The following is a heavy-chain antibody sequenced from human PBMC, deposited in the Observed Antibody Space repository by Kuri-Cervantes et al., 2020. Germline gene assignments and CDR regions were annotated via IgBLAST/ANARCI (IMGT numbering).Heavy chain of an antibody. V-gene: IGHV1-8*02. Sequence: ASVKVSCKASGGTFSDYAISWVRQAPGQGLEWMGWMNPNSGNTGYAQKFQGRVTMTRNTSISTVYMELSSLGSEDTAVYYGARDPPAPDNWFDPWGQGTLVTVSS. CDR3: ARDPPAPDNWFDP. CDR2: MNPNSGNT. CDR1: GGTFSDYA. J-gene: IGHJ5*02.